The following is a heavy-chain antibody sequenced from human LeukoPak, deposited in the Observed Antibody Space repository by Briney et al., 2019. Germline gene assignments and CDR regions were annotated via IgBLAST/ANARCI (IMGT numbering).Heavy chain of an antibody. Sequence: GESLKISCKGSGYSCTLYWIAWVRQMPGKGLECMGIIYPGDSDTRYSPSFQGHVTISADKSITTAYLQWSSLKASDTAMYYCARLDSGSKRPIDYWGQGTLVTVSS. V-gene: IGHV5-51*01. CDR3: ARLDSGSKRPIDY. CDR2: IYPGDSDT. D-gene: IGHD1-26*01. CDR1: GYSCTLYW. J-gene: IGHJ4*02.